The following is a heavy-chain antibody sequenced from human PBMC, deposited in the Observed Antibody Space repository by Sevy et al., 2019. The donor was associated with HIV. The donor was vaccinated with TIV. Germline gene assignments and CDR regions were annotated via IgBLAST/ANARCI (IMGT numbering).Heavy chain of an antibody. CDR2: ISYDGSNK. Sequence: GGSLRLSCAASGFTFINHAMHWVRRAPGKGLEWVTVISYDGSNKYYADSVKGRFTISRDTSKSTVYLQMDSLRAEDTAVYYCARDLNSGYANYYYYGMDVWGQGTTVTVSS. J-gene: IGHJ6*02. V-gene: IGHV3-30*04. CDR3: ARDLNSGYANYYYYGMDV. D-gene: IGHD5-12*01. CDR1: GFTFINHA.